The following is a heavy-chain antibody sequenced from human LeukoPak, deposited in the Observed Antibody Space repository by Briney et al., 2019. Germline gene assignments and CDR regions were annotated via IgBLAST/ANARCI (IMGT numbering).Heavy chain of an antibody. CDR2: IHHSGST. J-gene: IGHJ5*02. CDR1: GDSISSGHY. Sequence: SETLSLTCTVSGDSISSGHYWDWIRQPPGRGLEWIGSIHHSGSTWYNPSLKSRVTISLDTSQTQVSLRVTSVTAADTAVYYCARGTDYYDSSGWLDPWGQGTLVTVSS. D-gene: IGHD3-22*01. V-gene: IGHV4-38-2*02. CDR3: ARGTDYYDSSGWLDP.